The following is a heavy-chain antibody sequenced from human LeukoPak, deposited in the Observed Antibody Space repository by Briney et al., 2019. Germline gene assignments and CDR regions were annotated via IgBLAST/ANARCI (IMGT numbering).Heavy chain of an antibody. V-gene: IGHV1-46*01. D-gene: IGHD1-20*01. Sequence: ASVKVSCKVSGYTLTELSMHWVRQAPGQGLEWMGIINPSGGSTSYAQKFQGRVTMTRDTSTSTVYMELSSLRSEDTAVYYCARDQLRAYNWNDANSLAYWGQGTLVTVSS. CDR3: ARDQLRAYNWNDANSLAY. CDR2: INPSGGST. CDR1: GYTLTELS. J-gene: IGHJ4*02.